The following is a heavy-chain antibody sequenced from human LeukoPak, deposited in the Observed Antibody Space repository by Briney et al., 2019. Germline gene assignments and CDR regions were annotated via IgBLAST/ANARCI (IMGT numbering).Heavy chain of an antibody. CDR2: ISGTSSYI. Sequence: GGSLRLSCAASGFTFSGYNMNWVRQTPGKGLEWVSSISGTSSYIYYADSLKGRFTISRDNAKNLLYLQMNSLRAEDTAVYYCATETGYDFWSGTRSFDFWGQGTLVSVSS. V-gene: IGHV3-21*01. CDR3: ATETGYDFWSGTRSFDF. D-gene: IGHD3-3*01. CDR1: GFTFSGYN. J-gene: IGHJ4*02.